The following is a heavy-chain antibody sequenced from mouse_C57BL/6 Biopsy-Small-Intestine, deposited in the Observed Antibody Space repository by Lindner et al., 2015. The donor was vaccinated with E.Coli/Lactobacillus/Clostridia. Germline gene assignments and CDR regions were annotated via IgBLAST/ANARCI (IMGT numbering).Heavy chain of an antibody. J-gene: IGHJ4*01. V-gene: IGHV5-17*01. CDR2: ISSGSSTI. Sequence: VQLQESGGGLVKPGGSLKLSCAVSGFTFSDFGMHWVRQAPEKGLEWIAYISSGSSTIYYADTVKGRFTISRDNAKNTLFLQMTSLRSEDTAMYYCARPYYYAMDYWGQGTSVTVSS. CDR1: GFTFSDFG. CDR3: ARPYYYAMDY.